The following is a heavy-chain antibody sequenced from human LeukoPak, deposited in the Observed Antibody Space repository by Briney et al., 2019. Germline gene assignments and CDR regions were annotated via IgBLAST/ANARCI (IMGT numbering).Heavy chain of an antibody. CDR3: ARVSFYSSSSSY. J-gene: IGHJ4*02. D-gene: IGHD6-6*01. V-gene: IGHV1-2*06. Sequence: ASVRVSCKASGYTFTGYYMHWVRQAPGQGLEWMGRINPNSGGTNYAQKFQGRVTMTRDTSISTAYMELSRLRSDYTAVYYCARVSFYSSSSSYWGQGTLVTVSS. CDR2: INPNSGGT. CDR1: GYTFTGYY.